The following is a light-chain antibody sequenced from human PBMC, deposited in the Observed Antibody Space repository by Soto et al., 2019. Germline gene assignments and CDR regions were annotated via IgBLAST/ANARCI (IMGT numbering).Light chain of an antibody. V-gene: IGKV1-39*01. CDR2: VAS. J-gene: IGKJ5*01. Sequence: DLQMTQSPPSLSASVGDRVTITCRASQSISTYLNWYQQKPGQAPKLLIFVASSLQSGVPSRFSGSGSGTDFTLTISSLQPEDFASYYCEQSYSDPRAFGQGTRLEIK. CDR1: QSISTY. CDR3: EQSYSDPRA.